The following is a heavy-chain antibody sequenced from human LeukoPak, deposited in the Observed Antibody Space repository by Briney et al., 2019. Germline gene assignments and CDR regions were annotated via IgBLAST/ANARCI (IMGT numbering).Heavy chain of an antibody. V-gene: IGHV4-4*07. CDR1: GGSISSYY. D-gene: IGHD3-10*01. CDR2: IYTSGST. Sequence: SETLSLTCTVSGGSISSYYWSWIRQPAGKGLEWIGRIYTSGSTNYNPSLKSRVTISVDTSKNQFSLKLSSVTAADTAVYYCARGNPPIWFGGSEIDYWGQGTLVTVSS. J-gene: IGHJ4*02. CDR3: ARGNPPIWFGGSEIDY.